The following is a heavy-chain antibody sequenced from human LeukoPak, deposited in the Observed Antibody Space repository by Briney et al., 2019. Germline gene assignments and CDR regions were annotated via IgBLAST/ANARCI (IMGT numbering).Heavy chain of an antibody. CDR2: IYDIGST. D-gene: IGHD5-12*01. V-gene: IGHV3-66*03. CDR1: GFTFDDSA. Sequence: GGSLRLSCAASGFTFDDSAMHWVRQAPGKGLEWVSVIYDIGSTYYADSVKGRFTISRDNSKNTLYLQMNSLRAEDTAMYYCARDGSAYDFDCWGQGTLVTVSS. CDR3: ARDGSAYDFDC. J-gene: IGHJ4*02.